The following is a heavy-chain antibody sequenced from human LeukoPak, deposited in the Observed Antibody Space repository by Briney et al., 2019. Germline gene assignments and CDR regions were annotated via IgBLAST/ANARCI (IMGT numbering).Heavy chain of an antibody. CDR2: IIPIFSTA. J-gene: IGHJ4*02. CDR3: ASGSYVWGSYRYTGPFDY. D-gene: IGHD3-16*02. Sequence: SVKVSCKASGGTFSSYAISWVRQAPGQGLEWMEGIIPIFSTANYAQKFQGRVTITTDESTSTAYMELSSLRSEDTAVYYCASGSYVWGSYRYTGPFDYWGQGTLVTVSS. V-gene: IGHV1-69*05. CDR1: GGTFSSYA.